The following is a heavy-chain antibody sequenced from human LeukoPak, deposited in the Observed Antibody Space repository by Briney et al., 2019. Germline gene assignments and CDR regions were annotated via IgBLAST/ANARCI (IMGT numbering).Heavy chain of an antibody. Sequence: GGSLRLSCAASGFTFDDYAMHWVRQAPGKGLEWVSLISWDGGSTYYADSVKGRFTISRDNSKNSLYLQMNSLRAEDTALYYCAKNGQPVGGYSRLYYYYYYMDVWGKGTTVTVSS. CDR3: AKNGQPVGGYSRLYYYYYYMDV. CDR2: ISWDGGST. CDR1: GFTFDDYA. V-gene: IGHV3-43D*03. D-gene: IGHD5-18*01. J-gene: IGHJ6*03.